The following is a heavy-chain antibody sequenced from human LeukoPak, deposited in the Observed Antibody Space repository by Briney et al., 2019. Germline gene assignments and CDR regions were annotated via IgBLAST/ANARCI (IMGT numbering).Heavy chain of an antibody. J-gene: IGHJ4*02. Sequence: SQTLSLTCTVSGRSISSGSYYWSWIRQPAGKGLEWIGRIYTSGRTNYNPSLKSRVTISVDTSKNQFSLKLSSVTAADTAVYYCARDRVTIFGVVPYDYWGQGTLVTVSS. CDR3: ARDRVTIFGVVPYDY. D-gene: IGHD3-3*01. CDR2: IYTSGRT. CDR1: GRSISSGSYY. V-gene: IGHV4-61*02.